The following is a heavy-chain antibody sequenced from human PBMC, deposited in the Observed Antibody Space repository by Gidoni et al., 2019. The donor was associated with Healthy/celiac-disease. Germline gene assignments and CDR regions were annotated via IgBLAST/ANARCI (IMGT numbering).Heavy chain of an antibody. CDR3: ARDSSSWYPLLFDY. CDR2: IYYSGST. CDR1: GCSISSYY. Sequence: QVQLQESGPGLVKPSETLSLTCTASGCSISSYYWSWNRQPPGKGLEWIGYIYYSGSTNYNPPLKSRVTISVDTSKNQFSLKLSSVTAADTAVYYCARDSSSWYPLLFDYWGQGTLVTVSS. J-gene: IGHJ4*02. D-gene: IGHD6-13*01. V-gene: IGHV4-59*01.